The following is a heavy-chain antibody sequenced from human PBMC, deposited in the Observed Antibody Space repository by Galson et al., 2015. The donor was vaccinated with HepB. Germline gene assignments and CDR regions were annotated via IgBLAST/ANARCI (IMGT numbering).Heavy chain of an antibody. V-gene: IGHV3-7*03. CDR1: GFTFSSYW. Sequence: SLRLSCAASGFTFSSYWMSWVRQAPGKGLEWVANIKQDGSEKYYVDSVKGRFTISRDNAKNSLYLQMNSLRAEDTAVYYCARDRGYSSGWSWVDFFSGMDVCGQATTVTVSS. CDR2: IKQDGSEK. CDR3: ARDRGYSSGWSWVDFFSGMDV. D-gene: IGHD6-19*01. J-gene: IGHJ6*02.